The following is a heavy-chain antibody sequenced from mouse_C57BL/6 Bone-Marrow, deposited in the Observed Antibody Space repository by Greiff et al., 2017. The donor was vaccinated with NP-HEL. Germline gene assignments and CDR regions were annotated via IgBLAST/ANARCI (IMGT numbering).Heavy chain of an antibody. Sequence: QVQLKESGAELVKPGASVKLSCKASGYTFTSYWMHWVKQRPGQGLEWIGMIHPNSGSTNYNEKFKSKATLTVDKSSSTAYMQLSSLTSEDSAVYYCARGGTTVPFDYWGQGTTLTVSS. CDR3: ARGGTTVPFDY. J-gene: IGHJ2*01. CDR2: IHPNSGST. CDR1: GYTFTSYW. V-gene: IGHV1-64*01. D-gene: IGHD1-1*01.